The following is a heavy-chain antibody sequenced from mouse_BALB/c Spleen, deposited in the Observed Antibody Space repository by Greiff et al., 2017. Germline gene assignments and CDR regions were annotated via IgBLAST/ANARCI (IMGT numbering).Heavy chain of an antibody. J-gene: IGHJ4*01. D-gene: IGHD1-1*01. V-gene: IGHV1-18*01. Sequence: VQLQQSGPELVKPGASVKIPCKASGYTFTDYNMDWVKQSHGKSLEWIGDINPNNGGTIYNQKFKGKATLTVDKSSSTAYMELRSLTAEDTAVYYCARSYGSSPYAMDYWGQGTSVTVSA. CDR3: ARSYGSSPYAMDY. CDR1: GYTFTDYN. CDR2: INPNNGGT.